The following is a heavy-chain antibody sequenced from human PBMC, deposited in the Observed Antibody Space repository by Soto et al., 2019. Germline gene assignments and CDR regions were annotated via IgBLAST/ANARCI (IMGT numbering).Heavy chain of an antibody. CDR2: ISAYNGNT. V-gene: IGHV1-18*04. CDR1: GYTFTSYG. CDR3: ARDLYYSSGRYFDHDAFDI. D-gene: IGHD6-19*01. J-gene: IGHJ3*02. Sequence: ASVKVSCKASGYTFTSYGISWVRQAPGQGLEWMGWISAYNGNTNYAQKLQGRVTMTTDTSTSTAYMELRSLRSDDTAVYYCARDLYYSSGRYFDHDAFDIWGQGTVVTVSS.